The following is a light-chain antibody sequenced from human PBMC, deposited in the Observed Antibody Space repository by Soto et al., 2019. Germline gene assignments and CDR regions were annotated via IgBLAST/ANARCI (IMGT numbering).Light chain of an antibody. CDR2: DVD. CDR3: CSYTTSITYV. J-gene: IGLJ1*01. CDR1: SSDVGAYNY. V-gene: IGLV2-14*03. Sequence: QSVLTQPASVSGSPGQSITISCTGTSSDVGAYNYVSWYQQYPGEAPQLLIYDVDNRPSGVSYRFSGSESGNSASLTISGLQPEDEADYYCCSYTTSITYVFGTGTKLTVL.